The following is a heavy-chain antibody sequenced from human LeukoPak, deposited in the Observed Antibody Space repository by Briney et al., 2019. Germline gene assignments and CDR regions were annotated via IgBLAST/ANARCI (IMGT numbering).Heavy chain of an antibody. CDR2: IYYSGST. CDR1: GGSISSYY. CDR3: VAYMGVTGTFWY. D-gene: IGHD2-21*02. Sequence: KTSETLSLTCTVSGGSISSYYWSWIRQPPGKGLEWIGYIYYSGSTYYNPSLKSRVTISVDTSKNQFSLKLSSVTAADTAVYYCVAYMGVTGTFWYWGQGTLVTVSS. J-gene: IGHJ4*02. V-gene: IGHV4-59*04.